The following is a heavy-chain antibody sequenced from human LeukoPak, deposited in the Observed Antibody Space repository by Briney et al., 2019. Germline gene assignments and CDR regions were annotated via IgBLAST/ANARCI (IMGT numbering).Heavy chain of an antibody. CDR2: IYYSGST. CDR3: ARIDTAMVFARL. Sequence: PSETLSLTCTVSGGSIGSGDCFWSWIRQPPGTGLEWIGFIYYSGSTYYNPSLKSRVTISVDTFKNLFSLKLSSVTAADTAVYYCARIDTAMVFARLWGQGTLVTVSS. CDR1: GGSIGSGDCF. D-gene: IGHD5-18*01. J-gene: IGHJ4*02. V-gene: IGHV4-30-4*01.